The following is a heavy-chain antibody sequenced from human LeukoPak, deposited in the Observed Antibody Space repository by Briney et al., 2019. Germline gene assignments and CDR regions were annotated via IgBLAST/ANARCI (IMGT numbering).Heavy chain of an antibody. D-gene: IGHD2-2*01. J-gene: IGHJ6*02. CDR3: AREWLDCSSTSCETVGMDI. CDR1: GFTFSSYA. CDR2: ISYDGSNK. Sequence: GGSRRLSCAASGFTFSSYAMHWVRQAPGKGLEWVAVISYDGSNKYYADSVKGRFTISRDNSKNTLYLQMNSLRAEDTAVYYCAREWLDCSSTSCETVGMDIWGQGTTVTVSS. V-gene: IGHV3-30-3*01.